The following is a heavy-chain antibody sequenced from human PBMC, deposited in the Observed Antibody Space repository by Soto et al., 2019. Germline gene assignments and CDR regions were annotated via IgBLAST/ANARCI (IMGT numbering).Heavy chain of an antibody. J-gene: IGHJ4*02. CDR3: ARALYSGRCFDY. V-gene: IGHV1-3*01. D-gene: IGHD1-26*01. CDR2: INAGNGNT. Sequence: ASVKVSCKASGYTFTSYAMHWVRQAPGQRLEWMGWINAGNGNTKYSQKFQGRVTITRDTSASTAYMELSSLRSEDTAVYYCARALYSGRCFDYWGEGTLVTVSS. CDR1: GYTFTSYA.